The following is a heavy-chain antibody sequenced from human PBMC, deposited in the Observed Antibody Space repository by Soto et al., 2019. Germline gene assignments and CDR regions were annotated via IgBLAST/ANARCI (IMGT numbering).Heavy chain of an antibody. J-gene: IGHJ4*02. CDR3: ARPESDYYLAIAY. CDR2: IYYSGST. CDR1: GGSISSGGYY. Sequence: SETLSLTCTVSGGSISSGGYYWSWIRQHPGKGLEWIGYIYYSGSTYYNPSLKSRVTISVDTSKNQFSLKVRSVTAADTAVYYCARPESDYYLAIAYWGQGTLVTVSS. D-gene: IGHD3-22*01. V-gene: IGHV4-31*03.